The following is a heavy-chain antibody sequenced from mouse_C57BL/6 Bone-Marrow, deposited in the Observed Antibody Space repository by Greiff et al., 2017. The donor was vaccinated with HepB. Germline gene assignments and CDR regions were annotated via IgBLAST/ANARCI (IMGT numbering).Heavy chain of an antibody. Sequence: ESGPGLVKPSQSLSLTCSVTGYSITSGFYWNWIRQFPGNKLEWMGYISYDGSNNYHPSLKNRISISRDTSKNQFFLTLNSVTTEDTATYYCARAIITTVVATPDYWGQGTTLTVSS. CDR2: ISYDGSN. D-gene: IGHD1-1*01. V-gene: IGHV3-6*01. CDR3: ARAIITTVVATPDY. CDR1: GYSITSGFY. J-gene: IGHJ2*01.